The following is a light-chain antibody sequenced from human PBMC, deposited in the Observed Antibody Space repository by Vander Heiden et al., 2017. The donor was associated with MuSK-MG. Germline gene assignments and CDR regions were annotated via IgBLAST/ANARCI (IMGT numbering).Light chain of an antibody. CDR1: ELGDKY. CDR2: KES. CDR3: QAWDSNTVV. Sequence: SYELTQPPSVSVSPCQTASITCSGDELGDKYVCWYQRKSGQSPVLAIYKESKRPSGIPERFSGSNSGNTATLTISGTQALDEAVYYCQAWDSNTVVFGGGTKLTVL. V-gene: IGLV3-1*01. J-gene: IGLJ2*01.